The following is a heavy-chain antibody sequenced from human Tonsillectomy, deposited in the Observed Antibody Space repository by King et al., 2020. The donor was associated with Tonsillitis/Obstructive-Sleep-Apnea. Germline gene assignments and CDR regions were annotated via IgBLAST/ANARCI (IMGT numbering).Heavy chain of an antibody. CDR1: AFTFSEYY. CDR3: ARVEVXDRYSGTGWFDP. Sequence: QVQLVESGGGLVKPGGSLRLSCAASAFTFSEYYMTWIRQAPGKGLEWVSYISSSSSYTNYADSVKGRFTISRDNAKNSLYLQMNSLRAEDTAVYYCARVEVXDRYSGTGWFDPXGQGTLVTVSS. J-gene: IGHJ5*02. CDR2: ISSSSSYT. V-gene: IGHV3-11*05. D-gene: IGHD1-26*01.